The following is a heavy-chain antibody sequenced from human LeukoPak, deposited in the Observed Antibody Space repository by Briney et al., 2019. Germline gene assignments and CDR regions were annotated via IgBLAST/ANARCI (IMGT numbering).Heavy chain of an antibody. J-gene: IGHJ5*02. CDR3: ARVGGAIGDTP. V-gene: IGHV1-69*13. Sequence: GASVRVSGKASGGTFSSYAISWVRQAPGQGLEWMGGIIPIFGTANYAQKFQGRVTITADESTSTAYMELSSLRSEDTAVYYCARVGGAIGDTPWGQGTLVTVSS. CDR2: IIPIFGTA. CDR1: GGTFSSYA. D-gene: IGHD3-16*01.